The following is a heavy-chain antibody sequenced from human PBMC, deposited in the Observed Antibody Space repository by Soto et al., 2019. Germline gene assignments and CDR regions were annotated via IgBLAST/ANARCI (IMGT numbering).Heavy chain of an antibody. CDR3: AREDSSGDDAFDI. J-gene: IGHJ3*02. D-gene: IGHD3-22*01. Sequence: GASVKVSCKASGYTFTGYYMHWVRQAPGQGLEWMGWINPNSGGTNCAQKFQGWVTMTRDTSISTAYMELSRLRSDDTAVYYCAREDSSGDDAFDIWGQGTMVTVSS. V-gene: IGHV1-2*04. CDR1: GYTFTGYY. CDR2: INPNSGGT.